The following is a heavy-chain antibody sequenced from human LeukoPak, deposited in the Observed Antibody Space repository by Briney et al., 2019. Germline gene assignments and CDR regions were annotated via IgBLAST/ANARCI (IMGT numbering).Heavy chain of an antibody. J-gene: IGHJ6*02. CDR1: VGSFSGYY. Sequence: AETQSLTCAVYVGSFSGYYWSWIRQPPGKGLEWIGEINHSGSTNYNPSLKSRVTISVDTSKNQFSLKLSSVTAADTAVYYCARYYDILTGPEGDYYGMDVWGQGTTVTVSS. V-gene: IGHV4-34*01. CDR3: ARYYDILTGPEGDYYGMDV. CDR2: INHSGST. D-gene: IGHD3-9*01.